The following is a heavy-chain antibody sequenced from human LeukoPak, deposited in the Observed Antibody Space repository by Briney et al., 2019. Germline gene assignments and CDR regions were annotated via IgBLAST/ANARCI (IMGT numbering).Heavy chain of an antibody. Sequence: PGGSLRLSCAASGFTFSSYGMHWVRQAPGKGLEWVANIKQDGSEKYYVDSVKGRFTISRDNAKNSLNLQMDSLRAEDTAVYYCARGKNSPDYWGQGTLVTVSS. CDR3: ARGKNSPDY. V-gene: IGHV3-7*01. J-gene: IGHJ4*02. CDR1: GFTFSSYG. D-gene: IGHD2-21*01. CDR2: IKQDGSEK.